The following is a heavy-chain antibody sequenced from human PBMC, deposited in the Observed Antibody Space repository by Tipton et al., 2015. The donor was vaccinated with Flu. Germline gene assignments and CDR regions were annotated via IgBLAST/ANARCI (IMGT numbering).Heavy chain of an antibody. CDR2: ISWNSGSI. D-gene: IGHD6-19*01. J-gene: IGHJ4*02. Sequence: SLRLSCAAPGLTFDDYAMHWVRQAPGKGLEWVSGISWNSGSIGYADSVKGRFTISRDNAKNSLYLQMNRLRAEDTALYYCAKAVAGTFDYWGQGTLVTVSS. CDR1: GLTFDDYA. CDR3: AKAVAGTFDY. V-gene: IGHV3-9*01.